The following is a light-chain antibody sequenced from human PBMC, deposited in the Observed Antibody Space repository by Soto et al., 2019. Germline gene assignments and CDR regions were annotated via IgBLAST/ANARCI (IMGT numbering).Light chain of an antibody. CDR1: QSLNNE. CDR3: QQYHRSSIT. Sequence: DIQMTQSPSTLSASVGDSVTTTCRASQSLNNELALYQQKPGKAPNLLMYDASTLERGVPSRFSGTGSGTEFALTISSLQPDDFATYYCQQYHRSSITFGQGTRLEIK. V-gene: IGKV1-5*01. CDR2: DAS. J-gene: IGKJ5*01.